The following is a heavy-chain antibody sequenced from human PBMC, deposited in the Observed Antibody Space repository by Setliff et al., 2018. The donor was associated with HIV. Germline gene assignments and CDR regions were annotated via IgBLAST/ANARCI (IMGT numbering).Heavy chain of an antibody. J-gene: IGHJ2*01. CDR1: GASTSTYY. CDR2: IYFSGST. D-gene: IGHD3-3*01. CDR3: AREGARITIFGVVTALWYFDL. V-gene: IGHV4-59*01. Sequence: SETLSLTCTVSGASTSTYYWTWIRQSPGKGLEWIGYIYFSGSTNYNPSLGSRVTISLDTSKNQFSLEVSSVTAADTAVYYCAREGARITIFGVVTALWYFDLWGRGTLVTVSS.